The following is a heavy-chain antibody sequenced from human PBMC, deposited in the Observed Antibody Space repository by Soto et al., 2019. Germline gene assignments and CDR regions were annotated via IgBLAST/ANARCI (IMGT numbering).Heavy chain of an antibody. CDR3: AKGALNYDILTGTFFDY. Sequence: LSLSCAASGFTFSSYAMSWVRQAPGKGLEWVSAISGSGGSTYYADSVKGRFTISRDNSKNTLYLQMNSLRAEDTAVYYCAKGALNYDILTGTFFDYWGQGTLVTVSS. CDR1: GFTFSSYA. V-gene: IGHV3-23*01. J-gene: IGHJ4*02. CDR2: ISGSGGST. D-gene: IGHD3-9*01.